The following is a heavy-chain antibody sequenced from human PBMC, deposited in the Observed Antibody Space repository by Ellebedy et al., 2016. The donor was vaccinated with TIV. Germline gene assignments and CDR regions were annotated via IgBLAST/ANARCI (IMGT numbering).Heavy chain of an antibody. J-gene: IGHJ3*02. Sequence: PGGSLRLSCAASGFTFSSYGMHWVRQAPGKGLEWVAVIWYDGSNKYYADSVKGRFTISRDNSKNSLHLQMNSLRAEDTAVYFCARDRSDAFDIWGQGTLVTVSS. CDR2: IWYDGSNK. V-gene: IGHV3-33*01. CDR3: ARDRSDAFDI. CDR1: GFTFSSYG.